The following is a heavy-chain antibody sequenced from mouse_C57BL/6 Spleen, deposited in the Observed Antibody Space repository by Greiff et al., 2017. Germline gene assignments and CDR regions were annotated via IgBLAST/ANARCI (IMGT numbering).Heavy chain of an antibody. CDR1: GFSLTSYG. Sequence: VKLMESGPGLVQPSQSLSITCTASGFSLTSYGVHWVRQSPGKGLEWLGVIWSGGSTDYNAAFISRLSISKNNTKSPVFFKMNSLRADDTAIYCCARNLGDRTPYYYAMDYWGQGTSVTVSS. J-gene: IGHJ4*01. D-gene: IGHD3-2*01. V-gene: IGHV2-2*01. CDR3: ARNLGDRTPYYYAMDY. CDR2: IWSGGST.